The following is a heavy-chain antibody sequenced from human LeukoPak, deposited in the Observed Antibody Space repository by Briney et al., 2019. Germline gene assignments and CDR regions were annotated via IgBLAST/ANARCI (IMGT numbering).Heavy chain of an antibody. V-gene: IGHV3-7*01. D-gene: IGHD5-18*01. CDR3: ARQAVDTAMASNDD. J-gene: IGHJ4*01. CDR1: GFTFSSYW. Sequence: GGSLRLSCAASGFTFSSYWMSWVRQAPGKGLEWVGNINQDGSQKYYVDSVKGRFTTSTDTAINSLYLQMSSQRAEDTAVYYCARQAVDTAMASNDDWGQGTLVTVSS. CDR2: INQDGSQK.